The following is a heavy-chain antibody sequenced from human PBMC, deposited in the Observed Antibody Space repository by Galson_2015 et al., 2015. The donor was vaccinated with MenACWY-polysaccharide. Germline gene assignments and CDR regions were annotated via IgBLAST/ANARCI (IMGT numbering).Heavy chain of an antibody. CDR3: AKGAAHYGSGNYYDY. CDR2: LSPTTGNT. J-gene: IGHJ4*02. D-gene: IGHD3-10*01. CDR1: RLTFGSYG. Sequence: SLRLSRAGARLTFGSYGMAWGRQAPGKGLEWVSGLSPTTGNTYYADSVRGRFTISRDNSKNTLYLQMDSLRAEDTALYYCAKGAAHYGSGNYYDYWGQGTQVTVSS. V-gene: IGHV3-23*01.